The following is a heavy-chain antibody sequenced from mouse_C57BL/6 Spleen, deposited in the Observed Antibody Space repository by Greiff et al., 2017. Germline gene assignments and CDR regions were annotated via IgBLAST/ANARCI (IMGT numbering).Heavy chain of an antibody. CDR2: IRNKANGYTT. Sequence: EVQLVESGGGLVQPGGSLSLSCAASGFTFTDYYMSWVRQPPGKALEWLGFIRNKANGYTTEYSASVKGRFTISRDNSQSILYLQMNALRAEDSATYYCARSLWGARDYWGQGTSVTVSS. V-gene: IGHV7-3*01. J-gene: IGHJ4*01. CDR3: ARSLWGARDY. CDR1: GFTFTDYY.